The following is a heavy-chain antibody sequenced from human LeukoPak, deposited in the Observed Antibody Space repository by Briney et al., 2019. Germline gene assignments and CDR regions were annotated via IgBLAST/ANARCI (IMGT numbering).Heavy chain of an antibody. Sequence: GASVKVPCKASGYTFTDYYIHWVRQAPGQGLEWMGRINPKSGGTNYAQKFQGRVTMTRDTSISTAYMEVISLRSDDTAVYYCAKDKVGDDSGLVDYWGQGILVTVSS. CDR3: AKDKVGDDSGLVDY. CDR1: GYTFTDYY. D-gene: IGHD3-22*01. J-gene: IGHJ4*02. V-gene: IGHV1-2*06. CDR2: INPKSGGT.